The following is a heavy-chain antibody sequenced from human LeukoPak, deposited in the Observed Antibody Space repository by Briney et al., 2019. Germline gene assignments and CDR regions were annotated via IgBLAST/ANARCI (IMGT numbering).Heavy chain of an antibody. CDR3: AFGAYSYGSKAFDY. CDR2: INHSGST. CDR1: GGSFSGYY. J-gene: IGHJ4*02. D-gene: IGHD5-18*01. V-gene: IGHV4-34*01. Sequence: SETLSLTCAVYGGSFSGYYWSWIRQPPGKGLEWSGEINHSGSTNYNPSLKSRVTISVDTSKNQFSLKLSSVTAADTAVYYCAFGAYSYGSKAFDYWGQGTLVTVSS.